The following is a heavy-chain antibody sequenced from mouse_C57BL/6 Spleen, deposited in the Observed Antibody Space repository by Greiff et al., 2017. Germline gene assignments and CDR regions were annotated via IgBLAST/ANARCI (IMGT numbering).Heavy chain of an antibody. D-gene: IGHD1-1*01. V-gene: IGHV1-15*01. CDR2: IDPESGGT. CDR1: GYTFTDYE. J-gene: IGHJ2*01. CDR3: TRSGTTVVATDY. Sequence: QVQLQQSGAELVRPGASVTLSCKASGYTFTDYEMHSVKQTPVHGLEWIGAIDPESGGTAYNQKFKGEAILTADKSSSTAYMELRSLTSEDSAVDYCTRSGTTVVATDYWGQGTTLTGSS.